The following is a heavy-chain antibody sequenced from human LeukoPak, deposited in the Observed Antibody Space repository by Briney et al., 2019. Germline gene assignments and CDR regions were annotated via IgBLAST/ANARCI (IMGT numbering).Heavy chain of an antibody. Sequence: GGSLRLSCAASGFTFSSYGMHWVRQAPGKGLEWVAFIRYDGSNKYYADSVKGRFTISRDNSKNTLYLQMNSLRAEDTAVYYCANMIPNPLDAFDIWGQGTMVTVSS. V-gene: IGHV3-30*02. CDR3: ANMIPNPLDAFDI. J-gene: IGHJ3*02. CDR2: IRYDGSNK. CDR1: GFTFSSYG. D-gene: IGHD3-22*01.